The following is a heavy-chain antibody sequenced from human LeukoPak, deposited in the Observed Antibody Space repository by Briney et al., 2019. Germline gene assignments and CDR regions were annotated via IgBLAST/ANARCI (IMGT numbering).Heavy chain of an antibody. V-gene: IGHV3-7*01. J-gene: IGHJ4*02. D-gene: IGHD2-15*01. CDR2: IKHDGSET. CDR3: ARDFAAAVG. CDR1: GFTFSSYA. Sequence: PGGSLRLSCAASGFTFSSYAMSWVRQAPGKGLEWVANIKHDGSETHYVDSVRGRFIVSRDNAKNSVFLQMNSLRVEDTGIYYCARDFAAAVGWGQGTLVAVSS.